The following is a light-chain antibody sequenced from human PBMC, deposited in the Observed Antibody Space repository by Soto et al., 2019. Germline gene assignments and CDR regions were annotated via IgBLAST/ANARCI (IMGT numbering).Light chain of an antibody. V-gene: IGKV1-33*01. CDR2: DAS. Sequence: DIQMTQSPSSLSASVGDRVTITCQASQDISNYLNWYQQKPGKAPKLLIYDASNLETGVPSRFSGSGSGTDFTFTISSLQTEDIATYYCQQYDNPLFTFGPGTKVDMK. CDR1: QDISNY. J-gene: IGKJ3*01. CDR3: QQYDNPLFT.